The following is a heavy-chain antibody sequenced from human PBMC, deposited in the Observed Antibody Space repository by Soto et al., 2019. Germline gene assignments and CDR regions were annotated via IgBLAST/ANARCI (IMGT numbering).Heavy chain of an antibody. J-gene: IGHJ6*02. CDR2: IYYSGST. Sequence: KPSETLSLTCTVSGGSISSGGYYWSWIRQHPGKGLEWIGYIYYSGSTYYNPSLKSRVTISVDTSKNQFSLKLSSVTAADTAVYYCARSGVSTDIVVVPAAENYYYYGMDVWGQGTTVTVSS. CDR1: GGSISSGGYY. D-gene: IGHD2-2*01. V-gene: IGHV4-31*03. CDR3: ARSGVSTDIVVVPAAENYYYYGMDV.